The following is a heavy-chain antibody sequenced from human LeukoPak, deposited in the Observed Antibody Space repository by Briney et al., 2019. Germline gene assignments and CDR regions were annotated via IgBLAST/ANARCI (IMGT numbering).Heavy chain of an antibody. CDR3: ARDGEYSTGWYQH. Sequence: GGSLRLSCAASGFTFSSYSMNWVRQAPGKGLEWVSSISSSSSYIYYGDSVKGRFTISRDNAKNSLFLQMNSLRAEDTAVYYCARDGEYSTGWYQHWGQGTLVTVSS. J-gene: IGHJ4*02. D-gene: IGHD6-19*01. CDR1: GFTFSSYS. V-gene: IGHV3-21*01. CDR2: ISSSSSYI.